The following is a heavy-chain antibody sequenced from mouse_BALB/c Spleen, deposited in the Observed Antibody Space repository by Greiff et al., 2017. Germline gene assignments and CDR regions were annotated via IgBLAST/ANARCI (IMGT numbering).Heavy chain of an antibody. D-gene: IGHD1-1*01. CDR3: ARSDGSSYDYYAMDY. V-gene: IGHV1-69*02. CDR1: GYTFTSYW. Sequence: QVQLKQPGAELVKPGAPVKLSCKASGYTFTSYWMNWVKQRPGRGLEWIGRIDPSDSETHYNQKFKDKATLTVDKSSSTAYIQLSSLTSEDSAVYYCARSDGSSYDYYAMDYWGQGTSVTVSS. CDR2: IDPSDSET. J-gene: IGHJ4*01.